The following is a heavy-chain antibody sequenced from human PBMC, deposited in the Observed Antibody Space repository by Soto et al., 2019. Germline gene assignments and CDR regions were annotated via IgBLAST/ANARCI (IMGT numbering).Heavy chain of an antibody. J-gene: IGHJ4*02. Sequence: QVQLVESGGGVVQPGRSLRLSCAASGFTFSSYGMHWVRQAPGKGLEWVAVTGYDGTNKYYADSVKGRFTISRDKSKNTLYTQMSCRSCEDTAVYYCARGGVVGGGQQLVSVAYWGQGTVVTVS. CDR2: TGYDGTNK. V-gene: IGHV3-33*01. D-gene: IGHD6-13*01. CDR3: ARGGVVGGGQQLVSVAY. CDR1: GFTFSSYG.